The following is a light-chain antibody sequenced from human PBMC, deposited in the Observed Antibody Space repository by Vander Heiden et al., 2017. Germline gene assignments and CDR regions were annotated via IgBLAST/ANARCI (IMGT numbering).Light chain of an antibody. J-gene: IGKJ3*01. CDR3: QQSYSTPFT. Sequence: MTQSPSSLSASVGDRVTITCRASQSISSYLNWYQQKPGKAPKLLIYAASSLQSGVPSRFSGSGSGTDFTLTISSLQPEDFATYYCQQSYSTPFTFGHGTKVDIK. V-gene: IGKV1-39*01. CDR1: QSISSY. CDR2: AAS.